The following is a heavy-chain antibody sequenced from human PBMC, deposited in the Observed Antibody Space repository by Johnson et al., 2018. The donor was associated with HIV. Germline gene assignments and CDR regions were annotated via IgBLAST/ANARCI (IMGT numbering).Heavy chain of an antibody. CDR2: IHYDGSNK. CDR3: AKDKSVMAPDAFDI. Sequence: QVQLVESGGGLVQPGGSLRLSCAASGFTVSSNYMSWVRQAPGKGLEWVAVIHYDGSNKNYAVSVKGRFTISRDNSKNTLFLKMNSLRGEDTAVYYCAKDKSVMAPDAFDIWGQGTMVTVSS. J-gene: IGHJ3*02. D-gene: IGHD3-16*01. CDR1: GFTVSSNY. V-gene: IGHV3-30*02.